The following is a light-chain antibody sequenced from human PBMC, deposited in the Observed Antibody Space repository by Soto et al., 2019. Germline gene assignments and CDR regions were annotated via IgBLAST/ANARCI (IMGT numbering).Light chain of an antibody. V-gene: IGKV1-13*02. CDR2: DAS. J-gene: IGKJ1*01. CDR3: QQYQTYPWT. Sequence: AIQMTQSPSSLSASVGDRVTITCRASQGIRNDLGWCQQKPGKAPKLLIFDASSLESGVPSRFSGGGSGTEFTLTISSLQPDDFATYYCQQYQTYPWTFGQGTKVDIK. CDR1: QGIRND.